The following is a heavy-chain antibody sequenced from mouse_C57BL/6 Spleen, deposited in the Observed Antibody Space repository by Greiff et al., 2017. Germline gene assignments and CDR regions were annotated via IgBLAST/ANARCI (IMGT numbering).Heavy chain of an antibody. V-gene: IGHV1-22*01. D-gene: IGHD2-2*01. CDR1: GYTFTDYN. CDR2: INPNNGGT. Sequence: DVHLVESGPELVKPGASVKMSCKASGYTFTDYNMHWVKQSHGKSLEWIGYINPNNGGTSYNQKFKGKATLTVNKSSSTAYMELRSLTSEDSAVYYCARWRYGYDVDYAMDYWGQGTSVTVSS. J-gene: IGHJ4*01. CDR3: ARWRYGYDVDYAMDY.